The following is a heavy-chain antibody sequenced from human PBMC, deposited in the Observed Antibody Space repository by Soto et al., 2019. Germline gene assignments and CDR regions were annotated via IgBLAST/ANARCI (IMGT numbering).Heavy chain of an antibody. Sequence: QVQLVESGGGVVQPGRSLRLSCAASGFTFSSYGMHWVRQAPGKGLEWVAVISDDGSNKYYADSVKGRFTISRDNSKNTLYLQMNSLRAEDTAVYFCAKDPFGQTYPVVFDYWGQGTLVTVSS. J-gene: IGHJ4*02. CDR1: GFTFSSYG. D-gene: IGHD3-3*01. CDR2: ISDDGSNK. V-gene: IGHV3-30*18. CDR3: AKDPFGQTYPVVFDY.